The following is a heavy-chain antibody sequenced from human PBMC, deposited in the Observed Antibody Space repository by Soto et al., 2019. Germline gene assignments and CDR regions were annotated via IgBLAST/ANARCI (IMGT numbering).Heavy chain of an antibody. D-gene: IGHD6-13*01. J-gene: IGHJ6*02. V-gene: IGHV3-21*01. CDR1: GFMFSSYS. CDR3: ARGESSSSWYVYYYGMDV. Sequence: KSGGSLRLSCVASGFMFSSYSMNWVRQAPGKGLEWVSSISSSSYTYHADSVKGRFTISRGNDKNSLYLQMNSLRAEDTAVYYCARGESSSSWYVYYYGMDVWGQGTTVTVSS. CDR2: ISSSSYT.